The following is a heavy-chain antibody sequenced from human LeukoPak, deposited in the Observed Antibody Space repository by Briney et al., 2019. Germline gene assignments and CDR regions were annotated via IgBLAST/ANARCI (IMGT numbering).Heavy chain of an antibody. CDR2: ISGSGGST. J-gene: IGHJ4*02. CDR1: GFTFSSYA. V-gene: IGHV3-23*01. Sequence: PGGSLRLSCAASGFTFSSYAMSWVRQAPGKGLEWVSAISGSGGSTYYADSVKGRFTISRDNSKNTLYLQMNSLRAEDTAVYYCAKVPGGYYYGSGSYGYWGQGTLVTVSS. CDR3: AKVPGGYYYGSGSYGY. D-gene: IGHD3-10*01.